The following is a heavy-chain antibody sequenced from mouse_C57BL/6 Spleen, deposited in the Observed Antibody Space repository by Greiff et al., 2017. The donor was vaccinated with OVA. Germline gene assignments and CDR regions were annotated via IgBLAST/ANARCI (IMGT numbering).Heavy chain of an antibody. V-gene: IGHV1-18*01. Sequence: VQLMESGPELVKPGASVQIPCKASGYTFTDYNMDWVKQSHGKSLEWIGDINPNTGGTIYNQQFQGKATLTVDKSSSTAYMERRSLTSEDTAVYDCARRHGNYYAMDYWGQGTSVTVSS. CDR3: ARRHGNYYAMDY. J-gene: IGHJ4*01. CDR2: INPNTGGT. CDR1: GYTFTDYN.